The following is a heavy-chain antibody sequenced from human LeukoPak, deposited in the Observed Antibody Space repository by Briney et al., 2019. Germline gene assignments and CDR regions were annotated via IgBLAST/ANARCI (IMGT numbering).Heavy chain of an antibody. CDR3: VKLPAVGSYYYFDS. CDR1: GFTFSTYA. CDR2: LSGSGAKT. V-gene: IGHV3-23*01. D-gene: IGHD1-26*01. Sequence: EGSLRLSCVASGFTFSTYAMSWVRQAPGKGLEWVSSLSGSGAKTYYADSVKGRVTISRDNSKNTLYLQINSLRAEDTAVYFCVKLPAVGSYYYFDSWGQGTLVTVSS. J-gene: IGHJ4*02.